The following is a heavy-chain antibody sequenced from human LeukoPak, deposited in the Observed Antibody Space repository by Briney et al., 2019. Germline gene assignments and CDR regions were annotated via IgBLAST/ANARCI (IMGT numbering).Heavy chain of an antibody. CDR1: GFTFSSYA. J-gene: IGHJ4*02. V-gene: IGHV3-30*01. D-gene: IGHD3-22*01. Sequence: GGSLSLSCAASGFTFSSYAMHWVRQAPGKGVEGVAGISYDGSNKYYADSVKGRFTISRDNSKNTLYRQMNSLRAEDTAVYYCARGPYYDSSGPFDYWGQGTLVTVSS. CDR3: ARGPYYDSSGPFDY. CDR2: ISYDGSNK.